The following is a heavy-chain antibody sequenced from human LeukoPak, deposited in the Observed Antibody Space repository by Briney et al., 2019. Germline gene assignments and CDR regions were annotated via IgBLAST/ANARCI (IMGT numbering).Heavy chain of an antibody. CDR1: GYTFTINH. CDR3: AKLATSDTGETY. J-gene: IGHJ4*02. V-gene: IGHV1-46*01. CDR2: ISPSGDST. D-gene: IGHD3-16*01. Sequence: GASVKVSCKASGYTFTINHIHWVRQAPGQGLEWMGVISPSGDSTTYAQSFQGRVTMTRDTSTSTVYMELRSLRSEDTAIYYCAKLATSDTGETYWGQGTLVTVSS.